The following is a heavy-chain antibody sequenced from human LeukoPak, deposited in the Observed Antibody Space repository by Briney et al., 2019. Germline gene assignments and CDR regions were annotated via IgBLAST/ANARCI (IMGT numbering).Heavy chain of an antibody. J-gene: IGHJ4*02. D-gene: IGHD1-26*01. CDR3: ARQKVGGIDY. CDR1: GFTFSSYA. V-gene: IGHV3-48*03. Sequence: GGSLRLSCAASGFTFSSYAMSWVRQAPGKGLEWVSYITSSAGTIYYADSVKGRFTISRDNAKNSLYLQMNSLRAEDTAVYYCARQKVGGIDYWGQGTLVTVSS. CDR2: ITSSAGTI.